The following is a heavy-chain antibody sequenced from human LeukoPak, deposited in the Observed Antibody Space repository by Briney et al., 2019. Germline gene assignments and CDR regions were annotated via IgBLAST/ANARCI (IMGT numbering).Heavy chain of an antibody. Sequence: ASVTVSCKASGYTFTSYGISWVRQAPGQGLEWMGWISAYNGNTKYAQKLQGRVTMTTDTSTNTAYMELRSLRSDDTAVYYCARDTSSDLNTPSSLFDYWGQGTLVTVSS. CDR3: ARDTSSDLNTPSSLFDY. V-gene: IGHV1-18*01. CDR2: ISAYNGNT. D-gene: IGHD2-2*01. CDR1: GYTFTSYG. J-gene: IGHJ4*02.